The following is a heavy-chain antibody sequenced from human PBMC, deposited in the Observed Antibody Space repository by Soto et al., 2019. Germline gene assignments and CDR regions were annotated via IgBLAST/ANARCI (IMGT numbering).Heavy chain of an antibody. J-gene: IGHJ4*02. V-gene: IGHV4-4*02. CDR3: ARGESQQQRDY. Sequence: SETLSLTCAVSGDSIISDKWWSWVRQAPGKGLEWIGEIHHGGNSKYNPSLKSRVIISVDRSKNQFSLNLTSVTDADTAVYYCARGESQQQRDYWGQGTLVTVSS. CDR2: IHHGGNS. D-gene: IGHD6-25*01. CDR1: GDSIISDKW.